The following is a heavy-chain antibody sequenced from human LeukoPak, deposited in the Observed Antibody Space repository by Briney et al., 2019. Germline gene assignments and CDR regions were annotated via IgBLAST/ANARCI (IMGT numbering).Heavy chain of an antibody. CDR3: LQMNSLRGDDTAVYYCARSGGPGTVDY. CDR1: GFTFSIYW. Sequence: PGGSLRLSCAASGFTFSIYWMSWVRQAPGKGLEWVANINQDGSETYYVDSVKGRFTISRDNAKDSLHLQMNSLRGDDTAGSLHLQMNSLRGDDTAVYYCARSGGPGTVDYWGQGTLVTVSS. CDR2: INQDGSET. D-gene: IGHD3-10*01. V-gene: IGHV3-7*05. J-gene: IGHJ4*02.